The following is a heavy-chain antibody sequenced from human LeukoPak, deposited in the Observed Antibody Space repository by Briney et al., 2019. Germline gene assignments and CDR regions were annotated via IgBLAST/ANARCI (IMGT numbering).Heavy chain of an antibody. V-gene: IGHV4-34*01. Sequence: GSLRLSCAASGFTFDDYGMSWVRQAPGKGLEWIGEINHSGSTNYNPSLKSRVTISVDTSKNQSSLKLSSVTAADTAVYYCARGFSSNWFDPWGQGTLVTVSS. CDR1: GFTFDDYG. CDR3: ARGFSSNWFDP. CDR2: INHSGST. J-gene: IGHJ5*02. D-gene: IGHD6-6*01.